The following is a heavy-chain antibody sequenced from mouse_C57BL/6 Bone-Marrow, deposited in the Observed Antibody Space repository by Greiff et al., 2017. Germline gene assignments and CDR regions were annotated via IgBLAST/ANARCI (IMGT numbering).Heavy chain of an antibody. J-gene: IGHJ3*01. CDR2: IYPRSGNT. V-gene: IGHV1-81*01. CDR3: ARALKITTVVERFAY. D-gene: IGHD1-1*01. CDR1: GYTFTSSG. Sequence: QVQLQQSGAELARPGASVKLSCKASGYTFTSSGISWVKQRTGQGLEWIGEIYPRSGNTYYNEKFKGKATLTADKSSSTAYMELRSLTSEDSAVYFCARALKITTVVERFAYRRQGTLVTVSA.